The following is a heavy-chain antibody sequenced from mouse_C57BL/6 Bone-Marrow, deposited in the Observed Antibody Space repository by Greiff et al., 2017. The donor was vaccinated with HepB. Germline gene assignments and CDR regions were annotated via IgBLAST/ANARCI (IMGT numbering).Heavy chain of an antibody. D-gene: IGHD1-1*01. CDR2: ISYDGSN. J-gene: IGHJ4*01. CDR1: GYSITSGYY. CDR3: AREGVVAHYYAMDY. V-gene: IGHV3-6*01. Sequence: EVQLVESGPGLVKPSQSLSLTCSVTGYSITSGYYWNWIRQFPGNKLEWMGYISYDGSNNYNPSLKNRISITRDTSKNQFFLKLNSVTTEDTATYYCAREGVVAHYYAMDYWGQGTSVTVSS.